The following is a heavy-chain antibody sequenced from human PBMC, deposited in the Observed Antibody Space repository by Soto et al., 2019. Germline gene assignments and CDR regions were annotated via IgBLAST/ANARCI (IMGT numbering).Heavy chain of an antibody. CDR1: GYTFTSYG. D-gene: IGHD1-26*01. Sequence: QVQLVQSGADVKKPGASVKVSCKASGYTFTSYGIIWVRQAPGQGLEWMGWISAYNVNSNYAQKFQDRVTMTTETSTRTAYMGLRSLRSYDRAVYYCARVEVGATSAPFDYWGQGSLVTVSS. CDR3: ARVEVGATSAPFDY. CDR2: ISAYNVNS. J-gene: IGHJ4*02. V-gene: IGHV1-18*01.